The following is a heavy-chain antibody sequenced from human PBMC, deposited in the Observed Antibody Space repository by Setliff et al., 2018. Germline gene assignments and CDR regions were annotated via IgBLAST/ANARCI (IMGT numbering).Heavy chain of an antibody. D-gene: IGHD3-22*01. CDR3: ARAPRYFDSTGSYFDF. CDR1: GASISGNSYY. J-gene: IGHJ4*02. Sequence: SETLSLTCTVSGASISGNSYYWAWIRQPPGKGLEWIASTFYGGNTYYNPSLKSRVTMSVDTSKSQFSLKLASVTAADTAVYYCARAPRYFDSTGSYFDFWGQGTLVTVSS. V-gene: IGHV4-39*07. CDR2: TFYGGNT.